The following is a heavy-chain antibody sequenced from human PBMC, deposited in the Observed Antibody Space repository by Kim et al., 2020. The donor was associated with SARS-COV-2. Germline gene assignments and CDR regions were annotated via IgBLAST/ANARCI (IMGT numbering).Heavy chain of an antibody. CDR1: GYSFTSYW. Sequence: GESLKISCKGSGYSFTSYWIGWVRQMPGKGLEWMGIIYPGDSDTRYSPSFQGQVTISADKSISTAYLQWSSLKASDTAMYYCARQVAGTLFSIPRPPWQYYFDYWGQGTLVTVSS. J-gene: IGHJ4*02. CDR3: ARQVAGTLFSIPRPPWQYYFDY. CDR2: IYPGDSDT. V-gene: IGHV5-51*01. D-gene: IGHD6-19*01.